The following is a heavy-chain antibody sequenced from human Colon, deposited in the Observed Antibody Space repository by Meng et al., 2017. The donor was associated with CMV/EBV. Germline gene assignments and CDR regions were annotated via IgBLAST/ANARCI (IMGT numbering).Heavy chain of an antibody. Sequence: GESLKISCVASGFTFSKFGMHWVRQAPGKGLEWVAVIWGDGSEKYYSDSVKGRFTIFRDNPRNTLYLQMNSLRAEDTAVYYCARRSVPPAAGGLNYNFDYWGQGTLVTVSS. J-gene: IGHJ4*02. D-gene: IGHD2-2*01. V-gene: IGHV3-33*01. CDR3: ARRSVPPAAGGLNYNFDY. CDR1: GFTFSKFG. CDR2: IWGDGSEK.